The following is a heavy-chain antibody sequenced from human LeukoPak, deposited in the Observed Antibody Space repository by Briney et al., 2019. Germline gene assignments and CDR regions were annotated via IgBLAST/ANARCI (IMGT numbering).Heavy chain of an antibody. V-gene: IGHV3-33*01. J-gene: IGHJ4*02. CDR2: IWYDGSNK. CDR1: GFTFSSYG. Sequence: GGSLRLSCAASGFTFSSYGMHWVRQAPGKGLEWVAVIWYDGSNKYYADSAKGRFTISRVNSKNTLYLQMNSLRAEDTAVYYCARDLSSSWAFDYWGQGTLVTVSS. D-gene: IGHD6-13*01. CDR3: ARDLSSSWAFDY.